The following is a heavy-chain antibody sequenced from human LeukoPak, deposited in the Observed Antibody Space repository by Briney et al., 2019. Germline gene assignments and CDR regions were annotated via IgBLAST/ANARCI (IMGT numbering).Heavy chain of an antibody. J-gene: IGHJ4*02. CDR2: RYYSGNT. CDR3: ARRVFGSGRHDY. CDR1: GGPISSSDYY. D-gene: IGHD3-10*01. Sequence: PSETLSLTCTVSGGPISSSDYYWGWIRQPPGKGLEWIGNRYYSGNTYYNPSLESRVTISVDTSKNQFSLKVSSVTAADTAVYYCARRVFGSGRHDYWGQGTLVTVSS. V-gene: IGHV4-39*01.